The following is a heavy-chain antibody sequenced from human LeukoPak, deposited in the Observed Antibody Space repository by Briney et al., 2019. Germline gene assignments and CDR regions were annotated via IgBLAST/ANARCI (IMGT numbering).Heavy chain of an antibody. CDR2: ISYDGSEK. J-gene: IGHJ4*02. CDR3: ARNKHDSSGKIFDY. D-gene: IGHD3-22*01. CDR1: GFTFSSYA. Sequence: GGSLRLSCAASGFTFSSYAIHWVRQAPGKGLEWVIVISYDGSEKYYSVSVRGRFTISRDNSKNTLYLQMNSLRAEDTAIYYCARNKHDSSGKIFDYWGQGTLVTVSS. V-gene: IGHV3-30-3*01.